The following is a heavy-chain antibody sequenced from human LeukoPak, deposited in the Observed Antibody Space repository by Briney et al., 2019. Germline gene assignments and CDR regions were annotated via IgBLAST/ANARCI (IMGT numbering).Heavy chain of an antibody. CDR1: GYTFTGYY. Sequence: GASVKVSCKASGYTFTGYYMHWVRQAPGQGLEWMGWINPNSGGTNYAQKFQGRVTMTRDTSISTAYMELSRLRSDDTAVYYCARGGSSLVKVSGWFDPWGQGTLVTVSS. D-gene: IGHD6-13*01. V-gene: IGHV1-2*02. J-gene: IGHJ5*02. CDR2: INPNSGGT. CDR3: ARGGSSLVKVSGWFDP.